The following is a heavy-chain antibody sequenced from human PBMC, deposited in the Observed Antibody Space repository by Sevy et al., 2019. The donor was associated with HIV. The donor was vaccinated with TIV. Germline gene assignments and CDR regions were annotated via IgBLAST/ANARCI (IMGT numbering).Heavy chain of an antibody. J-gene: IGHJ6*02. CDR3: ARDSYYYYGMDV. CDR1: GFTFSSYW. Sequence: GGSLRLSCAASGFTFSSYWMHWVRQAPGKGLVWVSRINSDGSSTSYADSGKDRFTISRDNAKNTLYLQMNSLRAEDTAVYYCARDSYYYYGMDVWGQGTTVTVSS. CDR2: INSDGSST. V-gene: IGHV3-74*01.